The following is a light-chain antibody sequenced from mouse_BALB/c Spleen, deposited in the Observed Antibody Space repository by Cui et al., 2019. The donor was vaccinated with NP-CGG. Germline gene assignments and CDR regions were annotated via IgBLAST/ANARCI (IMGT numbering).Light chain of an antibody. CDR1: TGAVTTSNY. Sequence: QAVVTQESALTTSPGEKVTLTCRSSTGAVTTSNYANWVQEKPDHLFTGLIGGTNNRAPGVPARFSGSLIGDKAALTITGAQTEDEAIYFCALWYSSHWVFGGGTKLTVL. CDR2: GTN. CDR3: ALWYSSHWV. J-gene: IGLJ1*01. V-gene: IGLV1*01.